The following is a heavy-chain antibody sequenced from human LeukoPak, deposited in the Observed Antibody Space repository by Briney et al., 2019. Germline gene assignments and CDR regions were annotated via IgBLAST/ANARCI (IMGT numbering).Heavy chain of an antibody. D-gene: IGHD7-27*01. CDR3: ARGHWGLDY. V-gene: IGHV3-11*04. J-gene: IGHJ4*02. CDR1: GFTFSDHY. Sequence: GGSLRLPCATSGFTFSDHYMTWIRQAPGKGLQTVSYIYKGGDTIFYADSVRGRFTISRDNAESSVYLQMNSLSAEDTAVYYCARGHWGLDYWGRGTLVTVSS. CDR2: IYKGGDTI.